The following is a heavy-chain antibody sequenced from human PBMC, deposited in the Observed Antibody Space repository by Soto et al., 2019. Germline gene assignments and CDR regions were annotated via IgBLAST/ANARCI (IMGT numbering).Heavy chain of an antibody. CDR1: GGTFSSYA. Sequence: SVKVSCKASGGTFSSYAISWVRQAPGQGLEWMGGIIPIFGTANYAQKFQGRVTITADESTSTAYMELSSLRSEDTAVYYCAREMATTLDAFDIWGQGTMVTVSS. CDR2: IIPIFGTA. CDR3: AREMATTLDAFDI. D-gene: IGHD5-12*01. V-gene: IGHV1-69*13. J-gene: IGHJ3*02.